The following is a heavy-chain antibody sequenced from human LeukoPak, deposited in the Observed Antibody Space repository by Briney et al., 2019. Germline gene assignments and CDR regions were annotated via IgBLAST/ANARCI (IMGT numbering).Heavy chain of an antibody. CDR2: MSYGGFNK. V-gene: IGHV3-30*18. Sequence: GRSLRLSCAASGFTFSSYAMHWVRQSLGKGLEWVAVMSYGGFNKYYADSVKGRFTISRDNSKNTLYLQMNSLRAEDTAVYYCAKTKGYSYGYYFDYWGQGTLVTVSS. J-gene: IGHJ4*02. CDR3: AKTKGYSYGYYFDY. D-gene: IGHD5-18*01. CDR1: GFTFSSYA.